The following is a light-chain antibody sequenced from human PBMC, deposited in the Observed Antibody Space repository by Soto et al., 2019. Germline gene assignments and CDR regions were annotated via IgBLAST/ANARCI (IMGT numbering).Light chain of an antibody. CDR3: QQYNNWPRT. V-gene: IGKV3-15*01. Sequence: EIVMTQSPATLSVSPGERATLSFRASQSVSSTLAWYQQKPGQAPRLLIYGASTRATGIPARFSVSGSGTEFTLTISSLQSEDFAVYYCQQYNNWPRTFGQGTKVEIK. J-gene: IGKJ1*01. CDR1: QSVSST. CDR2: GAS.